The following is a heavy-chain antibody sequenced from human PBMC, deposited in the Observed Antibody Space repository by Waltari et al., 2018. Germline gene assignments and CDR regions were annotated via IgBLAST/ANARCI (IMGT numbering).Heavy chain of an antibody. D-gene: IGHD1-26*01. Sequence: QVQLQESGPGLVKPSETLSLTCAVSGYSISSGYYWGWIRPPPGKGLEWIGSIYHSGSTYYNPSLKSRVTISVDTSKNQFSLKLSSVTAADTAVYYCARSWGSRLLRNAFDIWGQGTMVTVSS. V-gene: IGHV4-38-2*01. J-gene: IGHJ3*02. CDR3: ARSWGSRLLRNAFDI. CDR2: IYHSGST. CDR1: GYSISSGYY.